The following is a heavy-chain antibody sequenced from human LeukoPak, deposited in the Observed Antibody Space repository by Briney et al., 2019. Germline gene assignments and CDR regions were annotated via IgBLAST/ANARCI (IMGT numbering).Heavy chain of an antibody. D-gene: IGHD3-16*01. CDR3: ARVPRRGYNWFDP. CDR2: INHSGST. V-gene: IGHV4-34*01. J-gene: IGHJ5*02. CDR1: GGSFSGYY. Sequence: SETLSLTCAVYGGSFSGYYGSWVRQPPGKGLEWIGEINHSGSTNYNPSLKSRVTISVDTSKNQFSLKLSSVTAADTAVYYCARVPRRGYNWFDPWGQGTLVTVSS.